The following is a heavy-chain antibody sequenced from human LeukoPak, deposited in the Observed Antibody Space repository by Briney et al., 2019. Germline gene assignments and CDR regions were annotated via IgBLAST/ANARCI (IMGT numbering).Heavy chain of an antibody. CDR3: ASHYYGSGTEYPHH. CDR1: GFAFRSYS. D-gene: IGHD3-10*01. V-gene: IGHV3-48*02. CDR2: ISSSSRSI. J-gene: IGHJ1*01. Sequence: SGGSLRLSCTASGFAFRSYSMNWVRQAPGKGLEWVSYISSSSRSIYYADSVKGRFTISRDNAKYSLYLQMNSLRDEDTAVYFCASHYYGSGTEYPHHWGQGTLVSVSS.